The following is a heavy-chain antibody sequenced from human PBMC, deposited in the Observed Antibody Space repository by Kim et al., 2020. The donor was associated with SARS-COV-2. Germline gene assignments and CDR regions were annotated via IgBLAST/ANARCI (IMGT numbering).Heavy chain of an antibody. J-gene: IGHJ4*02. CDR3: ARDLRARYFDWLSEETLDY. V-gene: IGHV3-74*01. D-gene: IGHD3-9*01. Sequence: KGRFTNSRDNAKNTLYLQMNSLRAEGTAVYYCARDLRARYFDWLSEETLDYWGQGTLVTVSS.